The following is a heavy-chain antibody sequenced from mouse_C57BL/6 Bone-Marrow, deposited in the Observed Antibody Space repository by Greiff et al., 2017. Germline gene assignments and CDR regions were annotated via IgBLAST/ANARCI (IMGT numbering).Heavy chain of an antibody. CDR1: GYTFTSYW. J-gene: IGHJ3*01. D-gene: IGHD1-1*01. CDR3: ARIITTEGFAY. CDR2: IDPSYSYT. Sequence: QVQLQQSGAELVKPGASVKLSCKASGYTFTSYWMQWVKQRPGQGLEWIGEIDPSYSYTNYNQKFKGKATLTVDPSSSTAYMQLSSLTSEDSAVYYCARIITTEGFAYWGQGTLVTVSA. V-gene: IGHV1-50*01.